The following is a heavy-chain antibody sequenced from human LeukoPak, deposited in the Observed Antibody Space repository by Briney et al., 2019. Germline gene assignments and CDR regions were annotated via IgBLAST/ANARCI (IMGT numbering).Heavy chain of an antibody. V-gene: IGHV1-8*02. D-gene: IGHD2-2*01. CDR1: GYTFSSYD. J-gene: IGHJ5*02. CDR3: ARVHYQEPNNWFGP. Sequence: EASVKVSCKASGYTFSSYDINWVRQATGQGLEWMGWMNPNSGNTGFAQKFEGRLTMTRDTSIGTAYMELSSLKPEDTAVYYCARVHYQEPNNWFGPWGQGTQVTVSS. CDR2: MNPNSGNT.